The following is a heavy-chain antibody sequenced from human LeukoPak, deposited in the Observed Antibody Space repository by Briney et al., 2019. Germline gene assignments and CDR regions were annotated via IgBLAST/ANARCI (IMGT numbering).Heavy chain of an antibody. J-gene: IGHJ1*01. CDR1: GYTFTSYY. CDR3: ATAPYSSGSFQH. D-gene: IGHD3-22*01. V-gene: IGHV1-46*01. CDR2: INPGDGST. Sequence: ASVKVSCKASGYTFTSYYMHWVRQAPGQGLEWMGIINPGDGSTSYTQKFQGRVTMTRDTSTSTVFLDLSSLRSEDTAVYYFATAPYSSGSFQHWGQGTLVTVSS.